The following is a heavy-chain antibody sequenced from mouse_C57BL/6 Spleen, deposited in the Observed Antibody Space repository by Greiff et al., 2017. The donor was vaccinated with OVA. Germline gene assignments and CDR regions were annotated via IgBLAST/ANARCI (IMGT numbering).Heavy chain of an antibody. Sequence: QVQLQQPGAELVMPGASVKLSCKASGYTFTSYWMHWVKQRPGQGLEWIGEIDPSDSYTNYNQKFKGKSTLTVDKSSSTAYMQLSSLTSEDAAVYYCARRDYYGGSDYWGQGTTLTVSS. CDR2: IDPSDSYT. CDR3: ARRDYYGGSDY. V-gene: IGHV1-69*01. J-gene: IGHJ2*01. CDR1: GYTFTSYW. D-gene: IGHD1-1*01.